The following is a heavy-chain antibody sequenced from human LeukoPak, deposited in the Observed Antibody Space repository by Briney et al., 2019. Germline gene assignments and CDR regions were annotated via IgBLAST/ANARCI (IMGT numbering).Heavy chain of an antibody. CDR2: TNGDGSTT. J-gene: IGHJ3*02. CDR1: GFTFSSYW. V-gene: IGHV3-74*01. CDR3: TRRRPGFFAFDI. Sequence: PGGSLRLSCAASGFTFSSYWMHWVRQGPGKGLVWVSRTNGDGSTTSYADSVKGGFTISRDNAKNTLYLQMNSLRGEDTGVYFCTRRRPGFFAFDIWGQGTTVTVSS.